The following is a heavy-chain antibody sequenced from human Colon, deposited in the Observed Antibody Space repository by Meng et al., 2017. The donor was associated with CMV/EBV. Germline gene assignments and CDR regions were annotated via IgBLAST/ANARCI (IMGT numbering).Heavy chain of an antibody. J-gene: IGHJ3*02. CDR3: ARDTARKITIFGVDPRGEAFDI. Sequence: YGISWVRQAPGQGLEWMGWISAYNGNTNYAQKLQGRVTMTTDTSTSTAYMELRSLRSDDTAVYYCARDTARKITIFGVDPRGEAFDIWGQGTMVTVSS. CDR1: YG. V-gene: IGHV1-18*01. D-gene: IGHD3-3*01. CDR2: ISAYNGNT.